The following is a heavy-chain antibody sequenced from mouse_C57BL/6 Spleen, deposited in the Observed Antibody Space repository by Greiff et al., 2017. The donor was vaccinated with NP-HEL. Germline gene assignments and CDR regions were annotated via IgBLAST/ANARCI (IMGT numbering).Heavy chain of an antibody. CDR2: IDPENGDT. Sequence: VQLKQSGAELVRPGASVKLSCTASGFNIKDDYMHWVKQRPEQGLEWIGWIDPENGDTEYASKFQGKATITADTSSNTAYLQLSSLTSEDTAVYYCTVYDGYYGDYFDYWGQGTSLTVSS. CDR3: TVYDGYYGDYFDY. V-gene: IGHV14-4*01. D-gene: IGHD2-3*01. J-gene: IGHJ2*02. CDR1: GFNIKDDY.